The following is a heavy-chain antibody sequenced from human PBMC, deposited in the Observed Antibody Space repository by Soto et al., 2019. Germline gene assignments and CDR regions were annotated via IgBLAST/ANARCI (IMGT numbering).Heavy chain of an antibody. Sequence: PVGSLRLSCAASGFSFSNYWMAWVRQAPGKGLEWVANIEQDGGDKFYVDSLRGRFTISRDNAKNSLYLHMNSLRVEDTAVYYCARALGHSSSWYGDHWGQGTPVTVSS. J-gene: IGHJ4*02. CDR1: GFSFSNYW. CDR3: ARALGHSSSWYGDH. CDR2: IEQDGGDK. D-gene: IGHD6-13*01. V-gene: IGHV3-7*01.